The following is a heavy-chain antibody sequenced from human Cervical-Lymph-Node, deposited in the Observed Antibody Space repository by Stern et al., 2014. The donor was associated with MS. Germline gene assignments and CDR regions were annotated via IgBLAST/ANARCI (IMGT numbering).Heavy chain of an antibody. CDR3: ARFVVPAGIWDI. V-gene: IGHV1-69*01. D-gene: IGHD2-2*01. Sequence: VQLVESGAEVKKPGSSVKVSCKASGGTFSSYAISWVRQAPGQGLEWMGGIIPIFGTANYAQKFQGRVTITADESTSTAYMELSSLRSEDTPVYYCARFVVPAGIWDIWGQGTMVTVSS. CDR2: IIPIFGTA. J-gene: IGHJ3*02. CDR1: GGTFSSYA.